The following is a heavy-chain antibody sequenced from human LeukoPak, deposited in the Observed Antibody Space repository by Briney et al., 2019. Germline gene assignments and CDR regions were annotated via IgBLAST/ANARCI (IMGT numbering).Heavy chain of an antibody. D-gene: IGHD1-26*01. J-gene: IGHJ4*02. Sequence: GGSLRLSCAASRFTFSSYAMSWVRQAPGKGLEWVSAISGSGGSTYYADSVKGRFTISRDNSKNTLYLQMNSLRAEDTAVYYCAKDPRYSGSSRYYFDYWGQGTLVTVSS. CDR3: AKDPRYSGSSRYYFDY. V-gene: IGHV3-23*01. CDR1: RFTFSSYA. CDR2: ISGSGGST.